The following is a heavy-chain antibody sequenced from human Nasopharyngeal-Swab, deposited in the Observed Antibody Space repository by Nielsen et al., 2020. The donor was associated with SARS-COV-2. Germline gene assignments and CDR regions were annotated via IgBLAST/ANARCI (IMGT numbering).Heavy chain of an antibody. Sequence: QTLSPTRSVYGVSLSGYYWSWIPQPPGKGLEWIGEINHSGSTNYNPSLKSRVTISVDTSKNQFSLKLSSVTAADTAVYYCARPVAGTGVSAFDIWGQGTMVTVSS. CDR3: ARPVAGTGVSAFDI. CDR1: GVSLSGYY. J-gene: IGHJ3*02. CDR2: INHSGST. D-gene: IGHD6-19*01. V-gene: IGHV4-34*01.